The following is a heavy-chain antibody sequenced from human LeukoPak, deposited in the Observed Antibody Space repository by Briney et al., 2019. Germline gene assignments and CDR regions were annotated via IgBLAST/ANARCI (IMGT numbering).Heavy chain of an antibody. J-gene: IGHJ4*02. Sequence: LPGGSLRLSCAASGFTFSSYAMSWVRQAPGKGLEWVSAISGGGTYYADPVKGRFTISRDNAKNSLYLQMNSLRAEDTAVYYCARDGGGGYNYGWGYYFDYWGQGTLVTVAS. CDR2: ISGGGT. CDR1: GFTFSSYA. D-gene: IGHD5-18*01. V-gene: IGHV3-23*01. CDR3: ARDGGGGYNYGWGYYFDY.